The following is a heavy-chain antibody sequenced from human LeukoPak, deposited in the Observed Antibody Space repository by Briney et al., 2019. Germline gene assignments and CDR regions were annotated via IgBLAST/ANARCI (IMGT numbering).Heavy chain of an antibody. CDR1: GGSFSGYY. V-gene: IGHV4-31*11. CDR3: ARWLPELDAFDI. Sequence: SETLSLTCAVYGGSFSGYYWSWIRQHPGKGLEWIGYIYYSGSTYYNPSLKSRVTISVDTSKNQFSLKLSSVTAADTAVYYCARWLPELDAFDIWGQGTMVTVSS. D-gene: IGHD5-18*01. CDR2: IYYSGST. J-gene: IGHJ3*02.